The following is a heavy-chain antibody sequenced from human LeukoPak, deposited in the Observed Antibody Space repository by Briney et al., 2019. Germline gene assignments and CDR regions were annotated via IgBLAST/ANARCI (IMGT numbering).Heavy chain of an antibody. CDR3: ARVEESVAAAGTYDAFDI. CDR2: INHSGST. CDR1: GGSFSGYY. V-gene: IGHV4-34*01. D-gene: IGHD6-13*01. Sequence: SETLSLTCAVYGGSFSGYYWSWIRQPPGKGLEWIGEINHSGSTNYNPSLKSRVTISVDTSKNQFSLKLSSVTAADTAVYYCARVEESVAAAGTYDAFDIWGQGTMVTVS. J-gene: IGHJ3*02.